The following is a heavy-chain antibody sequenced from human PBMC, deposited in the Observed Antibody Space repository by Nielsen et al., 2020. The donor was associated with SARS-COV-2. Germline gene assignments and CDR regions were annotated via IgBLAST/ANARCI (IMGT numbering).Heavy chain of an antibody. CDR1: GYTFTSYG. Sequence: ASVKVSCKASGYTFTSYGISWVRQAPGQGLEWMGWISAYNGNTNYAEKLQGRVTMNTDTSTSTAYMELRSLRSDDTAVYYCARVTKGHYSSGWYYYGMDVWGQGTTVTVSS. CDR2: ISAYNGNT. J-gene: IGHJ6*02. D-gene: IGHD6-19*01. CDR3: ARVTKGHYSSGWYYYGMDV. V-gene: IGHV1-18*01.